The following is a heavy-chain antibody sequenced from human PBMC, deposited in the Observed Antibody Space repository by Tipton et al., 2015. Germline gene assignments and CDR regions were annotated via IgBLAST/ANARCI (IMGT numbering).Heavy chain of an antibody. CDR1: GVSVTSGSYY. CDR2: IYYSGST. J-gene: IGHJ4*02. Sequence: TLSLTCDVSGVSVTSGSYYWNWIRQPPGQGLEWIGYIYYSGSTSYNPSLKSRVTISTDTSKNQFSLKLRSVTAADTAVYYCARAYAALAYWGQGTLVTVSS. CDR3: ARAYAALAY. D-gene: IGHD6-25*01. V-gene: IGHV4-61*01.